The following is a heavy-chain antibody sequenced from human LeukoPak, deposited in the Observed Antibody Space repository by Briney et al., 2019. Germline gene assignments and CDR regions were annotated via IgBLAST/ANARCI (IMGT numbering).Heavy chain of an antibody. CDR1: GYSFTSYW. CDR3: ARRDSSGWNSIDY. CDR2: IYPGDSDT. J-gene: IGHJ4*02. D-gene: IGHD6-19*01. V-gene: IGHV5-51*01. Sequence: GESLKISCKGSGYSFTSYWTGWVRQIPGKGLEWMGIIYPGDSDTRYSTSFQGQVPISADKSISTAYLQWSSLKASDTAMYYCARRDSSGWNSIDYWGQGTLVTVSS.